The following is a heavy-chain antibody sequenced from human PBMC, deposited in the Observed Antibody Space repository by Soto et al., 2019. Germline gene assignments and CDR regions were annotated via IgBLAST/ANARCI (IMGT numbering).Heavy chain of an antibody. D-gene: IGHD3-16*02. V-gene: IGHV3-23*01. CDR1: GFTFSSYA. J-gene: IGHJ4*02. CDR3: AKSRVFIGAIVTLLYS. CDR2: ISNNGDTA. Sequence: EVPLLESGGGLVQPGGSLTLSCATSGFTFSSYAMVWVRQAAEKGLEWVASISNNGDTAYYADSVKGRFTISRGNSQNTLYLQMNGLRADDTALYFCAKSRVFIGAIVTLLYSWGQGTQVTVSS.